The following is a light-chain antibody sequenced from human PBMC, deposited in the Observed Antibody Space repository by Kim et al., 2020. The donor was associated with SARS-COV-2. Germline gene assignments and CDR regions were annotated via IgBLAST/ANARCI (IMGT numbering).Light chain of an antibody. CDR3: QSYDSSNVV. J-gene: IGLJ2*01. Sequence: GKTITISCTRSSGRIASNYVQWYQQRPGSAPTTVIYANNQRPSGVPDRFSGSIDSSSNSASLTISGLKTEDETDYYCQSYDSSNVVFGGGTQLTVL. CDR1: SGRIASNY. CDR2: ANN. V-gene: IGLV6-57*03.